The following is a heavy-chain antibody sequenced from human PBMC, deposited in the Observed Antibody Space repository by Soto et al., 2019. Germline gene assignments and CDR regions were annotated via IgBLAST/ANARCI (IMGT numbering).Heavy chain of an antibody. D-gene: IGHD5-12*01. CDR2: ISYDGSNK. CDR1: RFTFSIYG. CDR3: AKGALSGYSRYSFYYFDY. V-gene: IGHV3-30*18. J-gene: IGHJ4*02. Sequence: SLRLSCASSRFTFSIYGMHWVRQAPGKGLEWVAVISYDGSNKYSADSVEGRFTISRDNSKNTLYLHMNSLGAEDTAVYFCAKGALSGYSRYSFYYFDYWGQGTLVTVSS.